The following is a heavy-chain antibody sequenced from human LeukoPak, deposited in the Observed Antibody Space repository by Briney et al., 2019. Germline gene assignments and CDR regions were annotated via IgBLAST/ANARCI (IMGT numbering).Heavy chain of an antibody. CDR1: GFTFIGNW. Sequence: GGSLRFSGAASGFTFIGNWISWARQAPGKGLEWVANIKQDGSEKYYVDSVKGRFTISRDNAKNSLYLQMNSLRAEDTAVYYCARDGFGSIVATMIFDYWGQGTLVTVSS. J-gene: IGHJ4*02. D-gene: IGHD5-12*01. V-gene: IGHV3-7*01. CDR3: ARDGFGSIVATMIFDY. CDR2: IKQDGSEK.